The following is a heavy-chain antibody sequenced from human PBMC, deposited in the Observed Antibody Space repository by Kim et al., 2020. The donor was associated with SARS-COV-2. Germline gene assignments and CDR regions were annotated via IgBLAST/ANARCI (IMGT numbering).Heavy chain of an antibody. Sequence: GGSLRLSCAASGFTFSNFAMHWVRQAPGKGLEWVAIISYDGSNKYYADSVKGRFTISRDNSKDTLYLQMNSLRPEDTAVYHCASFIVGATGVDYWGQGTLVTVSS. J-gene: IGHJ4*02. CDR1: GFTFSNFA. CDR2: ISYDGSNK. V-gene: IGHV3-30-3*01. CDR3: ASFIVGATGVDY. D-gene: IGHD1-26*01.